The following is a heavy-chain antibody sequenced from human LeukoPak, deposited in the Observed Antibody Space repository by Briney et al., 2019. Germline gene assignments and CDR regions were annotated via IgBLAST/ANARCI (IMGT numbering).Heavy chain of an antibody. CDR2: IWYDGSNK. V-gene: IGHV3-33*01. D-gene: IGHD2/OR15-2a*01. CDR1: GFTFSSYG. CDR3: ARSRISAAFDY. J-gene: IGHJ4*02. Sequence: GVSLRLSCAASGFTFSSYGMHWVRQAPGKGLEWVAVIWYDGSNKYYADSVKGRFTISRDNSKNTLYLQMNSLRAEDTAVYYCARSRISAAFDYWGQGTLVTVSS.